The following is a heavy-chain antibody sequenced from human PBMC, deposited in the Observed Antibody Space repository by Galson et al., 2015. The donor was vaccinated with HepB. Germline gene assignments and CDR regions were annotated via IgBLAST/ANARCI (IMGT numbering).Heavy chain of an antibody. CDR1: GFTFSSYW. D-gene: IGHD3-3*01. Sequence: SLRLSCAASGFTFSSYWMSWVRQAPGKGLEWVANIKQDGSEKYYVDSVKGRFTISRDNAKNSLYLQMNSLRAEDTAVYYCARGRRGEESTIFGGVDYWGQGTLVTVSS. CDR2: IKQDGSEK. J-gene: IGHJ4*02. CDR3: ARGRRGEESTIFGGVDY. V-gene: IGHV3-7*01.